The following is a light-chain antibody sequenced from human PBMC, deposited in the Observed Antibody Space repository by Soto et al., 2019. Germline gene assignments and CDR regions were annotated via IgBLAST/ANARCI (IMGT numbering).Light chain of an antibody. V-gene: IGLV1-51*01. CDR1: SSNIGNNY. CDR2: DNN. J-gene: IGLJ2*01. CDR3: GTWDSSLSAVV. Sequence: QSVLTQPPSVSAAPGQTVTISCSGSSSNIGNNYVSWYQQLTGTAPKPLIYDNNKRPSGIPDRFSGSKSGTSATLGITGLQTGDEADYYCGTWDSSLSAVVFGGGTKLTVL.